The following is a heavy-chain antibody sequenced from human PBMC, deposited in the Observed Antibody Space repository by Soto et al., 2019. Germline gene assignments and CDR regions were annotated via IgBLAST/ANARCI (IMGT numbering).Heavy chain of an antibody. J-gene: IGHJ6*02. CDR3: ASDRVVLVPAAMPGSYYYYYGMDV. CDR2: IYHSGST. Sequence: QLQLQESGSGLVKPSQTLSLTCAVSGGSISSGGYSWSWIRQPPGKGLEWIGYIYHSGSTYYNPSLKSRVTISVDRSKNQFSLKLSSVTAADTAVYYCASDRVVLVPAAMPGSYYYYYGMDVWGQGTTVTVSS. CDR1: GGSISSGGYS. D-gene: IGHD2-2*01. V-gene: IGHV4-30-2*01.